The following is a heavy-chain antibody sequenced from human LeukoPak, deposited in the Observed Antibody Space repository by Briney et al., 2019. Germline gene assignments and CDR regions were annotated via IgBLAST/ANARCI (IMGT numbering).Heavy chain of an antibody. V-gene: IGHV3-30*02. Sequence: PGGPLRLSWAASGLTFGSNGSHWFGQAPGKGLEGVAFIRYDGSNKYYADSVKGRFTISRDNSKNTLYLQMNSLRAEDTAVYYCARGVTGSRNGMDVWGQGTTVTVSS. CDR1: GLTFGSNG. D-gene: IGHD3-9*01. J-gene: IGHJ6*02. CDR2: IRYDGSNK. CDR3: ARGVTGSRNGMDV.